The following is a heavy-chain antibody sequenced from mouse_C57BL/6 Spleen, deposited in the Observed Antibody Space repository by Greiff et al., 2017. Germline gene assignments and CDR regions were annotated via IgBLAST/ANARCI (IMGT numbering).Heavy chain of an antibody. J-gene: IGHJ2*01. Sequence: VQLKESGPGLVKPSQSLSLTCSVTGYSITSGYYWNWIRQFPGNKLEWMGYISYDGSNNYNPSLKNRISITRDTSKSQLFLKLNSVTTEDTATYYCAREANWDVGYFDYWGQGTTLTVSS. CDR2: ISYDGSN. V-gene: IGHV3-6*01. D-gene: IGHD4-1*01. CDR1: GYSITSGYY. CDR3: AREANWDVGYFDY.